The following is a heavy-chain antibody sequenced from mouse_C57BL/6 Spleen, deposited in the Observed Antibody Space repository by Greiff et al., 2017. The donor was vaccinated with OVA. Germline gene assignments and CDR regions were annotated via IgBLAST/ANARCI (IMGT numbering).Heavy chain of an antibody. CDR1: GFTFSSYT. Sequence: DVMLVESGGGLVKPGGSLKLSCAASGFTFSSYTMSWVRQTPEKRLEWVATISGGGGNTYYPDSVKGRFTISRDNAKNTLYLQMSSLRSEDTALYYCARPGLDYFYAMDYWGQGTSVTVSS. J-gene: IGHJ4*01. CDR3: ARPGLDYFYAMDY. CDR2: ISGGGGNT. V-gene: IGHV5-9*01. D-gene: IGHD2-13*01.